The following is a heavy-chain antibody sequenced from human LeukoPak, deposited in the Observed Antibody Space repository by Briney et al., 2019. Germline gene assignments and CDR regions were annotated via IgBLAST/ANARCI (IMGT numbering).Heavy chain of an antibody. CDR1: AKSVNSGSYY. Sequence: SETLSLTCTVTAKSVNSGSYYWSWMRQPLGKGLEWIGYIYHGGTTHYNPSLKSRVSISLDTSKNQFSLSLTSVTAADTAVYYCATAPRGRDTDWFDPWGQGTLVTVSS. V-gene: IGHV4-61*01. CDR3: ATAPRGRDTDWFDP. J-gene: IGHJ5*02. D-gene: IGHD3-10*01. CDR2: IYHGGTT.